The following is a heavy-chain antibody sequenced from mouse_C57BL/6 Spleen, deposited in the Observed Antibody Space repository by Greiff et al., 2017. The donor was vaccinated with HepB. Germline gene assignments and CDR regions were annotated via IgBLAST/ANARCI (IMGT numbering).Heavy chain of an antibody. V-gene: IGHV1-53*01. J-gene: IGHJ2*01. CDR1: GYTFTSYW. CDR2: INPSNGGT. Sequence: QVHVKQPGTELVKPGASVKLSCKASGYTFTSYWMHWVKQRPGQGLEWIGNINPSNGGTNYNEKFKSKATLTVDKSSSTAYMQLSSLTSEDSAVYYCARRAAYGSPDYWGQGTTLTVSS. CDR3: ARRAAYGSPDY. D-gene: IGHD1-1*01.